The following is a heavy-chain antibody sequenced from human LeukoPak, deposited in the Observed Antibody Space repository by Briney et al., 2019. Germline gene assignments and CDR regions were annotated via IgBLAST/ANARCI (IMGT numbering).Heavy chain of an antibody. D-gene: IGHD2-2*01. V-gene: IGHV1-69*13. CDR2: IIPIFGTA. CDR1: GGTFSSYA. Sequence: GASVKVSCKASGGTFSSYAISWVRQAPGQGLEWMGGIIPIFGTANYAQKFQGRVTITADESTSTAYMELSSLRSEDTAVYYCAREVQGYCSSTSCSYFDYWGQGTLVTVSS. CDR3: AREVQGYCSSTSCSYFDY. J-gene: IGHJ4*02.